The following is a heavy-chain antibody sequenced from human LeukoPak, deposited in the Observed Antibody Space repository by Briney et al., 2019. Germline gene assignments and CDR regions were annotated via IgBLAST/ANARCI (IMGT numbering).Heavy chain of an antibody. CDR1: GGTFSSYA. J-gene: IGHJ4*02. CDR2: IIPIFGTA. D-gene: IGHD6-19*01. CDR3: ARVWAVAGTSDY. Sequence: SVKVSCKASGGTFSSYAISWVRQAPGQGLEWMGGIIPIFGTANYAQKLQGRVTITADESTSTAYMELSSLRSEDTAVYYCARVWAVAGTSDYWGQGTLVTVSS. V-gene: IGHV1-69*13.